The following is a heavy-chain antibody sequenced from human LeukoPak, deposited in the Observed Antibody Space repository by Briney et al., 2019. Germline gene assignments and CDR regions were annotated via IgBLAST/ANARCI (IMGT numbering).Heavy chain of an antibody. Sequence: GGSLRRYCAASGFTFSSYAMSWVRQAPGNGLEWVSAISGGGGSTYYADSVKGRFTIARDNSKNTLYLQMHSLRDEDTAIYYCAKDYSDGYKPRHQYHLDYWGQGTLVTVAS. CDR3: AKDYSDGYKPRHQYHLDY. V-gene: IGHV3-23*01. CDR2: ISGGGGST. D-gene: IGHD5-24*01. J-gene: IGHJ4*02. CDR1: GFTFSSYA.